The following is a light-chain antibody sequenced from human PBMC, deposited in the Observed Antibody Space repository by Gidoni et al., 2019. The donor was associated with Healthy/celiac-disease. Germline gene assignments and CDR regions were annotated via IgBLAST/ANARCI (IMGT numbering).Light chain of an antibody. V-gene: IGKV3-15*01. CDR2: GAS. CDR3: QQYNNWPPVT. CDR1: QSVSSN. J-gene: IGKJ5*01. Sequence: EMLMTQSPATLSVSPGERATLSCRASQSVSSNLAWYQQKPGQAPRLLIYGASTRATGIPARFSGSGSGTEFTLTISSLQSEDFAVYYCQQYNNWPPVTFGQGTRLEIK.